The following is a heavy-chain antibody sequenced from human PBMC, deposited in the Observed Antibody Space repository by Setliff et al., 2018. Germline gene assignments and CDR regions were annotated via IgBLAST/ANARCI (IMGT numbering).Heavy chain of an antibody. J-gene: IGHJ4*02. CDR3: ATEKFPGDWGDY. D-gene: IGHD2-21*01. CDR1: GYTFTSYD. CDR2: IIPIFGTA. V-gene: IGHV1-69*05. Sequence: SVKVSCKASGYTFTSYDINWVRQATGQGLEWMGWIIPIFGTANYAQKFQGRVTITTDESTSTAYMELSSLRSDDTAVYYCATEKFPGDWGDYWGQGTPVTVSS.